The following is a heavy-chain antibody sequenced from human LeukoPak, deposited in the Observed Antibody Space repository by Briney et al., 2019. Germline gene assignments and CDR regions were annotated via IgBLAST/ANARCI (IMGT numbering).Heavy chain of an antibody. CDR2: IAQDGSQT. J-gene: IGHJ4*02. V-gene: IGHV3-7*01. CDR1: GFTCSNFW. Sequence: GGSLRLSCAASGFTCSNFWMTWVRQAPGKGLEWVANIAQDGSQTYYVDSVKGRFTISRDNAKNSLHLHMNSLRAEDTAVYYCARGTYSFDYWGQGILVTVSS. CDR3: ARGTYSFDY.